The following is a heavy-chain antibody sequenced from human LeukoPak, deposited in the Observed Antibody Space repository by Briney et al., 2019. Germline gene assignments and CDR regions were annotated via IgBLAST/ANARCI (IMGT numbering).Heavy chain of an antibody. Sequence: TGGSLRLSCAASGFTFSSHWMSWVRQAPGKGLEWVSGIGDSGEIERYADSVKGRFTISRDNFRNTVYLEMRSLRPEDTAVYYCAKGYSSGWTPFDYWGQGTQVTVSS. D-gene: IGHD6-19*01. CDR3: AKGYSSGWTPFDY. J-gene: IGHJ4*02. V-gene: IGHV3-23*01. CDR2: IGDSGEIE. CDR1: GFTFSSHW.